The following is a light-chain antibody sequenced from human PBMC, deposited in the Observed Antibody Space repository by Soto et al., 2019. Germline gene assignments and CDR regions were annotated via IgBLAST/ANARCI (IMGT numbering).Light chain of an antibody. CDR2: WAS. V-gene: IGKV4-1*01. J-gene: IGKJ2*01. CDR1: QSLLYSSNNKNY. CDR3: QQYYSSPFT. Sequence: DIVMTQSPDSLPVSLGERATINCKSSQSLLYSSNNKNYLAWYQQKPGQPPKLLIFWASTRESGVPDRFSGSGSGTDFTLTISRLQAEDVAVYYCQQYYSSPFTFGQGTKLEI.